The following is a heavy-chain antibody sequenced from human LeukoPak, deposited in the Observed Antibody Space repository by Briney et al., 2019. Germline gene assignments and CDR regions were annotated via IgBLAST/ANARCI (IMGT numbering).Heavy chain of an antibody. CDR3: AREGTGYYYDY. CDR2: IWYDGSNK. D-gene: IGHD3-22*01. V-gene: IGHV3-33*01. CDR1: GFTFSSYG. J-gene: IGHJ4*02. Sequence: PGGSLRLSCAASGFTFSSYGMHWVRQAPGKGLEWVAVIWYDGSNKNYADSVKGRFTISRDNSKNTLYLQMNSLRAEDTAVYYCAREGTGYYYDYWGQGTLVTVSS.